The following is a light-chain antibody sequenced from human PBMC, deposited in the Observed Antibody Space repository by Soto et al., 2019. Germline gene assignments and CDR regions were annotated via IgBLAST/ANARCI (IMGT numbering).Light chain of an antibody. CDR1: QSVRSSY. CDR2: GAT. V-gene: IGKV3-20*01. J-gene: IGKJ1*01. CDR3: QRFVSSLWT. Sequence: EIVLTQSPGTLSLSPGERATLSCRASQSVRSSYLAWFQQKPGQAARLLIYGATSRATGIQDRFSGSGSGTDFTLTLSRLEREGFAVYCCQRFVSSLWTFGHGTKVEIK.